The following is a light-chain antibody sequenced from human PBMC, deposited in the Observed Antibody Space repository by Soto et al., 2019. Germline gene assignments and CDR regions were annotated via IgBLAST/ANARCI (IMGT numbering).Light chain of an antibody. CDR1: SSNIGRNY. J-gene: IGLJ2*01. CDR2: SHN. CDR3: ATWDDDVSGVV. Sequence: QSALPQTPSVSGTLGQTVTISCSGSSSNIGRNYVYWYQQLPGAAPKLLMYSHNIRPSGVPDRFSASTSGTSASLVISGLRSEDEADYHCATWDDDVSGVVFGGGTKLTVL. V-gene: IGLV1-47*02.